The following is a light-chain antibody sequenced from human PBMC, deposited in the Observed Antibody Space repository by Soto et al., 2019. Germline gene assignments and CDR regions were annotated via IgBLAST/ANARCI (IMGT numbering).Light chain of an antibody. CDR2: WAS. J-gene: IGKJ2*01. CDR1: QSVLFSTNNKNF. CDR3: QQYYSPPYT. Sequence: DIVMTQSPDSLAVSLGERATVNCKSSQSVLFSTNNKNFLAWYQQKPGQPPKLLLYWASTRESGVPDRFSGSGSGTDFTLNINSLQAEDVALYYCQQYYSPPYTFGQGTKVEIK. V-gene: IGKV4-1*01.